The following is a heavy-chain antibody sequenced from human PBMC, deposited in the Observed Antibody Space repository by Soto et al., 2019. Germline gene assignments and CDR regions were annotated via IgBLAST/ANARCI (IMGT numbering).Heavy chain of an antibody. J-gene: IGHJ4*02. CDR2: MWYDGSNK. Sequence: QVQLVESGGGVVQPGRSLRLSCVASGFTFSSYGMHWVRQAPGKGLEWVAFMWYDGSNKYYADSVKGRFTISRDNSKNTLYLQMNSLRAEDTAVYYCAREGGSGPDYWGQGTLVTVSS. CDR3: AREGGSGPDY. D-gene: IGHD6-19*01. V-gene: IGHV3-33*01. CDR1: GFTFSSYG.